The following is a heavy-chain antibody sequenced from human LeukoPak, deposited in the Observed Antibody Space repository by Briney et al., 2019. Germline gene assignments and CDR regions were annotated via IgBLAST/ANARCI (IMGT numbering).Heavy chain of an antibody. V-gene: IGHV4-38-2*02. CDR1: GYSISSGYY. CDR2: IYHSGST. Sequence: SETLSLTCTVSGYSISSGYYWGWIRQPPGKGLEWIGSIYHSGSTYYNPSLKSRVTISVDTSKNQVSLKLSSVTAADTAVYYCARDRGRYDILTGYRSGRLDYWGQGTLVTVSS. D-gene: IGHD3-9*01. J-gene: IGHJ4*02. CDR3: ARDRGRYDILTGYRSGRLDY.